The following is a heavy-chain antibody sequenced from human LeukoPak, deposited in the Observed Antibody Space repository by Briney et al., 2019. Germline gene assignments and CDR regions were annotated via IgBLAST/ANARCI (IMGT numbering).Heavy chain of an antibody. CDR1: GGSFSGYY. V-gene: IGHV4-34*01. J-gene: IGHJ6*03. D-gene: IGHD3-3*01. Sequence: PSETLSLTCAVYGGSFSGYYWSWIRQPPGKGLEWIGEINHSGSTNYNPSLKSRVTISVDTSKNQFSLKLSSVTAADTAVYYCARYFSAPIWGYYYYYMDVWGKGTTVTVSS. CDR3: ARYFSAPIWGYYYYYMDV. CDR2: INHSGST.